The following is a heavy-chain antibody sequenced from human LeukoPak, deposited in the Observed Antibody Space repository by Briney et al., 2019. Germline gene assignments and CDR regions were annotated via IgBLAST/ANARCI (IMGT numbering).Heavy chain of an antibody. CDR1: GGSISSGGYS. CDR2: IYHSGST. V-gene: IGHV4-30-2*01. CDR3: ARADGDFGSDY. Sequence: SETLSLTCAVSGGSISSGGYSWSWLRQPPGKGLEWIGYIYHSGSTYYNPSLKSRVTISVDRSKNQFSLKLSSVTAADTAVYYCARADGDFGSDYWGQGTLVTVSS. D-gene: IGHD4-17*01. J-gene: IGHJ4*02.